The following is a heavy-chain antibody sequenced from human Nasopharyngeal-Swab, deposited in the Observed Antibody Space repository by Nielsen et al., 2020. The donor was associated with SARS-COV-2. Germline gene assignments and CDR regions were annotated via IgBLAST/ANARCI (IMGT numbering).Heavy chain of an antibody. CDR3: ARAWELHYFDY. CDR2: IWYDGSNK. CDR1: GFTFSSYE. D-gene: IGHD1-26*01. J-gene: IGHJ4*02. Sequence: GGSLRLSCAASGFTFSSYEMNWVRQAPGKGLEWVAVIWYDGSNKYYADSVKGRFTISRDNSKNTLYLQMNSLRAEDTAVYYCARAWELHYFDYWGQGTLVTVSS. V-gene: IGHV3-33*08.